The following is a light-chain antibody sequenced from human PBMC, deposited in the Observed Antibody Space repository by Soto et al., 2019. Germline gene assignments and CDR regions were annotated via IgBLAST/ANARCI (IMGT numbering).Light chain of an antibody. CDR1: QSVSSY. V-gene: IGKV3-11*01. J-gene: IGKJ2*01. Sequence: PGERATLSCRASQSVSSYLAWYQQKPGQAPRLLIYDASNRATGIPARFSGSGSGTDFTLTISSLEPEDFAVYYCQQRSNWPPGYTFGQGTKLEIK. CDR3: QQRSNWPPGYT. CDR2: DAS.